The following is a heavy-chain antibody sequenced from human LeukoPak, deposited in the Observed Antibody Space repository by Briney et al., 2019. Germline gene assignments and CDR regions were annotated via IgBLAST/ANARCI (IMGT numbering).Heavy chain of an antibody. CDR1: GFPFSSYG. J-gene: IGHJ4*02. D-gene: IGHD2-21*01. Sequence: GGSLRLSCAASGFPFSSYGMHWVRQAPGKGLEWVARLVYDERNDYANSVKGRFTISRDNSKNTLYLQMDNLRVDDTAVYYCASDLSAAYDFWGQGILVTVSS. CDR2: LVYDERN. V-gene: IGHV3-33*01. CDR3: ASDLSAAYDF.